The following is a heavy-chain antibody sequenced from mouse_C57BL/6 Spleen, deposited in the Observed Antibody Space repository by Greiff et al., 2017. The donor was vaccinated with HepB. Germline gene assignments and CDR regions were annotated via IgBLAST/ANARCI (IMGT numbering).Heavy chain of an antibody. D-gene: IGHD1-1*01. CDR1: GYAFRSSW. J-gene: IGHJ2*01. CDR2: IYPGDGDT. Sequence: VQLQQSGPELVKPGASVKISCKASGYAFRSSWMNWVKQRPGKGLEWIGRIYPGDGDTNYNGKFKGKATLTADKSSSTAYMQLSSLTSEDSAVYFCARGIPITTVVATSYFDYWGQGTTLTVSS. V-gene: IGHV1-82*01. CDR3: ARGIPITTVVATSYFDY.